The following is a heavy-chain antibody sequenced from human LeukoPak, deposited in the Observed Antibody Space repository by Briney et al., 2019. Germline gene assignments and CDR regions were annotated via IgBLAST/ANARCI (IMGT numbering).Heavy chain of an antibody. Sequence: EASVKVSCKASGGTFSSYAISWVRQAPGQGLEWMGGIIPIFGTANYAQKFQGRVTIAADESTSTAYMELSSLRSEDTAVYYCAREDGGTLGYWGQGTLVTVSP. D-gene: IGHD4-23*01. V-gene: IGHV1-69*13. J-gene: IGHJ4*02. CDR3: AREDGGTLGY. CDR1: GGTFSSYA. CDR2: IIPIFGTA.